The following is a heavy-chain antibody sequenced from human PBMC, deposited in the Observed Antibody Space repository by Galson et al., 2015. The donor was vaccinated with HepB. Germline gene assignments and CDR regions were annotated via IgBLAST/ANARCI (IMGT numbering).Heavy chain of an antibody. J-gene: IGHJ4*02. V-gene: IGHV5-10-1*01. CDR1: GYTFTAFW. D-gene: IGHD3-10*01. CDR3: ASRHYYFRSGTWYNVSDY. CDR2: IDPSDSYT. Sequence: QSGAEVKKPGESLRISCKAPGYTFTAFWITWVRQIPGKGLEWMGRIDPSDSYTDYSPSFQGHVTISVDKSITTAYLQWSSLKASDTAIYYCASRHYYFRSGTWYNVSDYWGQGTLVTVSS.